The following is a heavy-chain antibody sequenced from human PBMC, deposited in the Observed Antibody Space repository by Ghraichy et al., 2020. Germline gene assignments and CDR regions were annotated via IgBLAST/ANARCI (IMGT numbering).Heavy chain of an antibody. CDR1: GYSISSGHY. J-gene: IGHJ4*02. D-gene: IGHD3-10*01. Sequence: SETLSLTCAVSGYSISSGHYWGWIRQPPGKGLDWIGSMYHRGSTYYNPTLKSRVTISVDTSKNQFSLNLSSVTAADTAVYYCARMYYYGSGASYYFDNWRQGTLVTVSS. CDR2: MYHRGST. CDR3: ARMYYYGSGASYYFDN. V-gene: IGHV4-38-2*01.